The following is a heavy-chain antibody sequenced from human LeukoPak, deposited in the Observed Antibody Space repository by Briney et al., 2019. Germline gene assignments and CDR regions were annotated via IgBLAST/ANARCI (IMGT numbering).Heavy chain of an antibody. CDR2: IKQDGSEK. Sequence: GGSLRLSCAASGFTFSSYWMSWVRQAPGKGLEWVANIKQDGSEKYYVDSVKGRFTISRDNAKNSLYLQMNSLRAEGTAVYYCARDLGGPYSSSWYEDYWGQGTLVTVSS. J-gene: IGHJ4*02. CDR3: ARDLGGPYSSSWYEDY. CDR1: GFTFSSYW. V-gene: IGHV3-7*03. D-gene: IGHD6-13*01.